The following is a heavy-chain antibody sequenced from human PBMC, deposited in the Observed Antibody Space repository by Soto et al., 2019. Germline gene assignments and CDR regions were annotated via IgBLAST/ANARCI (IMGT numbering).Heavy chain of an antibody. CDR1: GVTSSDHY. J-gene: IGHJ4*02. Sequence: GGSLRLSCAASGVTSSDHYIDWIRHAPGKGLEWVGRTRDKRNSYSTEYAASVRGRFTISRDESKNSLYLQMNGLKTEDTAVYYCARILTVGNYYHYDYWGQGTPVTVSS. CDR2: TRDKRNSYST. D-gene: IGHD3-22*01. CDR3: ARILTVGNYYHYDY. V-gene: IGHV3-72*01.